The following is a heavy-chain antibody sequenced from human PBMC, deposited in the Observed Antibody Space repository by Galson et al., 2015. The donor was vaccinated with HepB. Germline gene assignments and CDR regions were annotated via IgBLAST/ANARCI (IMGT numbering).Heavy chain of an antibody. CDR3: ARAGGYYDSSGYSPNAFDI. V-gene: IGHV1-46*03. J-gene: IGHJ3*02. CDR1: GYTFTGYY. Sequence: SVKVSCKASGYTFTGYYMHWVRQAPGQGLEWMGIINPSGGSTSYAQKFQGRVTMTRDTSTSTVYMELSSLRSEDTAVYYCARAGGYYDSSGYSPNAFDIWGQGTMVTVSS. D-gene: IGHD3-22*01. CDR2: INPSGGST.